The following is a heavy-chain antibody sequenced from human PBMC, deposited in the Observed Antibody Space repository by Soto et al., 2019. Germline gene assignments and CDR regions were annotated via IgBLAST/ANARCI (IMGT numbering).Heavy chain of an antibody. CDR2: ISHDGNNK. J-gene: IGHJ1*01. V-gene: IGHV3-30-3*01. CDR3: AREDESSGYAGTFHH. CDR1: GFTFSNYV. Sequence: QVQLVESGGGVVQPGTSLRLSCAASGFTFSNYVIHWVRQAPGQGLEWVALISHDGNNKQYGDYVTGRFTIARDKSKNALYLQMDTLRAEDTAVYYCAREDESSGYAGTFHHWGQGTQVTVSS. D-gene: IGHD3-22*01.